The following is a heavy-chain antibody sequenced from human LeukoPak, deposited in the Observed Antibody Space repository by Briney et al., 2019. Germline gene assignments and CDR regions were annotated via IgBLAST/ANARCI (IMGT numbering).Heavy chain of an antibody. CDR1: GFTFSDYY. Sequence: GGSLRLSCAASGFTFSDYYMSWIRQAPGKGLEWVSYISSSGSTIYYADSVKGRFTISRDNAKNSLYLQMNSLKTEDTAVYYCTGPYSSSAGYWGQGTLVTVSS. D-gene: IGHD6-13*01. CDR3: TGPYSSSAGY. V-gene: IGHV3-11*01. CDR2: ISSSGSTI. J-gene: IGHJ4*02.